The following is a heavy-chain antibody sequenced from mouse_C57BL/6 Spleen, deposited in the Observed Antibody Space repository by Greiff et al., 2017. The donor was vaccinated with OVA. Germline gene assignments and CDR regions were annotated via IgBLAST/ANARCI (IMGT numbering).Heavy chain of an antibody. D-gene: IGHD2-5*01. J-gene: IGHJ1*03. Sequence: DVMLVESGGDLVKPGGSLKLSCAASGFTFSSYGMSWVRQTPDKRLEWVATISSGGSYTYYPDSVKGRYTISRDNAKNTLYLQMSSLKSEGTAMYYCAAYYSNYEYLDVWRTGTTVTVSS. CDR3: AAYYSNYEYLDV. CDR2: ISSGGSYT. CDR1: GFTFSSYG. V-gene: IGHV5-6*02.